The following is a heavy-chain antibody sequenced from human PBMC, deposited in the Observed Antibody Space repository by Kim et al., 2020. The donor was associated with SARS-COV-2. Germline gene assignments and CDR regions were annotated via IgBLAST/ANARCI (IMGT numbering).Heavy chain of an antibody. CDR3: ARNPNYYGSGSYYKILNYY. CDR1: GDTFSSYA. CDR2: IIPIIGTA. V-gene: IGHV1-69*13. D-gene: IGHD3-10*01. Sequence: SVKVSCKASGDTFSSYAINWVRQAPGQGLEWRGGIIPIIGTANYAQKFQGRVTITADESTSTAYMELSSLRSEDTAVYYCARNPNYYGSGSYYKILNYY. J-gene: IGHJ6*01.